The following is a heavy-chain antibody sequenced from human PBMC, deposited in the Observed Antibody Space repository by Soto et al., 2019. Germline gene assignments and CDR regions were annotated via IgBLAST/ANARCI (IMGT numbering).Heavy chain of an antibody. CDR2: IYPGDSDT. Sequence: PGESLKISCKGSGYSFTSYWIGWVRQMPGKGLEWMGIIYPGDSDTRYSPSFQGQVTISADKSISTAYLQWSSLKASDTAMYYCARHHSSSWYGYYYYYYGMDVWGQGTTVTVS. CDR1: GYSFTSYW. CDR3: ARHHSSSWYGYYYYYYGMDV. D-gene: IGHD6-13*01. V-gene: IGHV5-51*01. J-gene: IGHJ6*02.